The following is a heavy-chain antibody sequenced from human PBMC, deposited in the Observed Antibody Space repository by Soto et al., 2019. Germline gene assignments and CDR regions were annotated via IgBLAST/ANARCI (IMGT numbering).Heavy chain of an antibody. CDR2: INHSGST. J-gene: IGHJ4*02. D-gene: IGHD5-18*01. V-gene: IGHV4-34*01. Sequence: QVQLQQWGAGLLKPSETLSLTCAVYGGSFSGYYWSWIRQPPGKGLEWIGEINHSGSTNYNPSLKSRVTISVDTSKNPFSLKLSSVTAADTAVYYCAGGTYSYGISWGQGTLVTVSS. CDR1: GGSFSGYY. CDR3: AGGTYSYGIS.